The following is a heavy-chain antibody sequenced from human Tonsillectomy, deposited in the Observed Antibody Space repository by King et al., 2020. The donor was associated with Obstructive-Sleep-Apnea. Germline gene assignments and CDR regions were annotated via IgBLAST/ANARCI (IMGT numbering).Heavy chain of an antibody. D-gene: IGHD2/OR15-2a*01. CDR1: GFAFNTYS. Sequence: EVQLVESGGGLVQPGGSLTLSCGASGFAFNTYSMTWIRQAPGKGLEWVSTIMGGGDTTYYADSVKGRFTISRDNSKNTLYLQIHRLRAEDTAIYYCPREYFCFESWGRGTLVTVSS. V-gene: IGHV3-23*04. J-gene: IGHJ4*02. CDR2: IMGGGDTT. CDR3: PREYFCFES.